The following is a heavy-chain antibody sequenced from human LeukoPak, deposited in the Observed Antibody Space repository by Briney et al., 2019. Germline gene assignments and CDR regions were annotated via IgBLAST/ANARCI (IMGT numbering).Heavy chain of an antibody. CDR3: ARELVNSSGTHDYYYYGMDV. V-gene: IGHV3-30-3*01. Sequence: PGGSLRLSRAASGFTFSSYAMHWVRQAPGKGLEWVAVISYDGSNKYYADSVKGRFTISRDNSKNTLYLQMNSLRAEDTAVYYCARELVNSSGTHDYYYYGMDVWGQGTTVTVSS. CDR1: GFTFSSYA. J-gene: IGHJ6*02. CDR2: ISYDGSNK. D-gene: IGHD6-19*01.